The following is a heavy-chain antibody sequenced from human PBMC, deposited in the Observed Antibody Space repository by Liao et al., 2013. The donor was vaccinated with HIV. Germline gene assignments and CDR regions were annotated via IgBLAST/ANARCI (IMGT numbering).Heavy chain of an antibody. Sequence: QLQLQESGPGLVKPSETLSLTCTVSGGSISSSSYYWGWIRQPPGKGLEWVGNMYYGGSTYYNPSLKSRVTISVDTSKNQFSLKLSSVTAADTAVYYCARGRPMRVWGQGALVTVSS. J-gene: IGHJ4*02. CDR1: GGSISSSSYY. CDR3: ARGRPMRV. CDR2: MYYGGST. V-gene: IGHV4-39*07.